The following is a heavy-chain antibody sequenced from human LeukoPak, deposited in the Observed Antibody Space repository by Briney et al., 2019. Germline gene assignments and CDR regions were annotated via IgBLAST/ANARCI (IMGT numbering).Heavy chain of an antibody. CDR2: ISSSSSYI. V-gene: IGHV3-21*01. CDR3: ARHGEGYCSGGSCYPRDFDY. CDR1: GFTFSSYS. J-gene: IGHJ4*02. D-gene: IGHD2-15*01. Sequence: GGSLRLSCAASGFTFSSYSMNWVRQAPGKGLEWVSSISSSSSYIYYAGSVKGRFTISRDNAKNSLYLQMNSLRAEDTAVYYCARHGEGYCSGGSCYPRDFDYWGQGTLVTVSS.